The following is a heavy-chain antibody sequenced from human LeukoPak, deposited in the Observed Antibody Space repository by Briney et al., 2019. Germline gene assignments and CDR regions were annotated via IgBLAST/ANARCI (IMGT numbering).Heavy chain of an antibody. Sequence: SETLSLTCAVYGGSFSGYYWGWIRQPPGKGLEWIGSIYYSGTTYYNPSLKSRVTISLDTSKNHFSLKLTSVTAADTAVYYCATISSTWENCFDPWGQGTLVTVSS. CDR1: GGSFSGYY. V-gene: IGHV4-39*02. CDR2: IYYSGTT. J-gene: IGHJ5*02. CDR3: ATISSTWENCFDP. D-gene: IGHD6-13*01.